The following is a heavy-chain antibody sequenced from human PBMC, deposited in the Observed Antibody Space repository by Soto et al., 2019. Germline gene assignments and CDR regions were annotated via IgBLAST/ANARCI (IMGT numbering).Heavy chain of an antibody. CDR2: ISAYNGNT. J-gene: IGHJ5*02. D-gene: IGHD1-1*01. CDR3: ARDSLWGGIQLYNWFDP. Sequence: ASVKVSCKASGYTFTSYGISWVRQAPGQGLEWMGWISAYNGNTNYAQKLQGRVTMTTDTSTSTAYMELRSLRSDDTAVYYCARDSLWGGIQLYNWFDPWGQGTLVTVSS. CDR1: GYTFTSYG. V-gene: IGHV1-18*04.